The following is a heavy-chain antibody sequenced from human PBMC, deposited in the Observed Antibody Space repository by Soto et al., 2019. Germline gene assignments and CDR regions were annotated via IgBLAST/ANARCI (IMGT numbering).Heavy chain of an antibody. CDR3: ARGEGSGSNALGH. Sequence: EVLLEESGGGFVQPGGSLRLSCAASGFTVSNNYMTWVRQAPGKGLEWVAVIQDGGSIRYADSVSDRFTISRDNSKNTVFLEMNNLRPEDTAVYFCARGEGSGSNALGHWGQGPLVTVSS. D-gene: IGHD3-16*01. V-gene: IGHV3-66*01. CDR1: GFTVSNNY. CDR2: IQDGGSI. J-gene: IGHJ4*02.